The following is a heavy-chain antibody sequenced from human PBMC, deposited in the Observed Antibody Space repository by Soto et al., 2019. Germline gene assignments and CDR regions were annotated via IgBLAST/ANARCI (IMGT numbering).Heavy chain of an antibody. CDR1: VFTFSSYW. Sequence: XGSLRLSCAASVFTFSSYWMRCVRDAPGKGLEWVANIKQAGSEKYYVASVKGRFTISRDNAKNSLYLQMNSLRAEDRAVYYCARAPQVYSSGWIDSHYGMQVWAQATTDIVTS. V-gene: IGHV3-7*01. J-gene: IGHJ6*01. CDR3: ARAPQVYSSGWIDSHYGMQV. CDR2: IKQAGSEK. D-gene: IGHD6-19*01.